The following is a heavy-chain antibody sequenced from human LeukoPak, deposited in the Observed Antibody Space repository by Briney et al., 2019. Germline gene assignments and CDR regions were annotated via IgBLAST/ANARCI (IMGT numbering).Heavy chain of an antibody. CDR2: ISAYNGNT. CDR3: ARAISSWYYFDY. J-gene: IGHJ4*02. D-gene: IGHD6-13*01. V-gene: IGHV1-18*01. CDR1: GHTFTSYG. Sequence: ASVKVSCKASGHTFTSYGISWVRQAPGQGLEWMGWISAYNGNTNYAQKLQGRVTMTTDTSTSTAYMELRSLRSDDTAVYYCARAISSWYYFDYWGQGTLVTVSS.